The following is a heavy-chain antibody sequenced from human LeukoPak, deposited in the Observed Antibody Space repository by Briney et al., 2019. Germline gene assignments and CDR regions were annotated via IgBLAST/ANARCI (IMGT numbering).Heavy chain of an antibody. CDR3: ARQTGSGLFILP. J-gene: IGHJ4*02. V-gene: IGHV4-39*01. D-gene: IGHD3/OR15-3a*01. CDR1: GVSISSSNSY. CDR2: IYYSGNT. Sequence: SETLSLTGTVSGVSISSSNSYWGWIRQPPGKGLEWIGSIYYSGNTYYNASLKSQVSISIDTSKNQFSLRLTPVTAADTAVYYCARQTGSGLFILPGGEGTLVTVSS.